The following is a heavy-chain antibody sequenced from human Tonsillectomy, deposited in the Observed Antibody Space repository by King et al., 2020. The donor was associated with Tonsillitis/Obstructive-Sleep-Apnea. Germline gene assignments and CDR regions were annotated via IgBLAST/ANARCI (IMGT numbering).Heavy chain of an antibody. CDR3: ARQVAGFYFFDH. Sequence: VQLVQSGAEVKKPGESLKISCKVSGYTFTNFWIGWVRQMPGKGLEWMGIIYPGDSDTRYSPSFQGQVTISVDKSIGTAYLQWSGLKASDTATYYCARQVAGFYFFDHWGQGTLVTVSS. CDR1: GYTFTNFW. CDR2: IYPGDSDT. V-gene: IGHV5-51*01. J-gene: IGHJ4*02. D-gene: IGHD1-1*01.